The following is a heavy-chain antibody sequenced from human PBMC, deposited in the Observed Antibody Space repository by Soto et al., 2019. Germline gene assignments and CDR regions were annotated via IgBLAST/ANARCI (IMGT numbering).Heavy chain of an antibody. D-gene: IGHD4-17*01. J-gene: IGHJ6*02. V-gene: IGHV3-73*01. Sequence: GGSLRLSCADSGFTFSGSAMHWVRQASGKGLEWVGRIRSKANSYATAYAASVKGRFTISRDDSKNTAYLQMNSLKTEDTAVYYCTRLRWSKSPGVYYYYGMDVWGQGT. CDR3: TRLRWSKSPGVYYYYGMDV. CDR2: IRSKANSYAT. CDR1: GFTFSGSA.